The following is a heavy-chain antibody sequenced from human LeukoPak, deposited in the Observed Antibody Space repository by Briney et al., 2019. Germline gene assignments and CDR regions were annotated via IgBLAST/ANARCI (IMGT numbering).Heavy chain of an antibody. J-gene: IGHJ5*02. CDR3: ARDKRTYYYGSGSPLGP. V-gene: IGHV1-18*01. CDR2: ISAYNGNT. Sequence: GASVKVSCKASGYTFTSYGISRVRQAPGQGLEWMGWISAYNGNTNYAQKLQGRVTMTTDTSTSTAYMELRSLRSDDTAVYYCARDKRTYYYGSGSPLGPWGQGTLVTVSS. CDR1: GYTFTSYG. D-gene: IGHD3-10*01.